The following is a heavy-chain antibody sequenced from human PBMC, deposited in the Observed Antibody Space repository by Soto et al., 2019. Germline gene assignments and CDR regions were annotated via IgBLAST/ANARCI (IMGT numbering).Heavy chain of an antibody. Sequence: QVQLQQWGAGLLKPSETLSLTCAVYGGSFSGYYWSWIRQPPGKGLEWIGEINHSGSTNYNPSLKSRVTKSVEPSKNKFHLKLSFVPAAETAFYDWARGPGLRCFRKEAFDIWGKGTMVTVSS. CDR3: ARGPGLRCFRKEAFDI. V-gene: IGHV4-34*01. D-gene: IGHD4-17*01. J-gene: IGHJ3*02. CDR1: GGSFSGYY. CDR2: INHSGST.